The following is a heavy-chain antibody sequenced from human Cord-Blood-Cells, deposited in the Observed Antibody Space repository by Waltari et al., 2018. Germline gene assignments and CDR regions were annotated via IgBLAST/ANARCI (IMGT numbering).Heavy chain of an antibody. J-gene: IGHJ2*01. D-gene: IGHD1-26*01. CDR2: MNPNSGNT. CDR1: GSTFTTFD. CDR3: ARLRGRGFYWYFDL. Sequence: QVQLVQSGAEVKKPGASVKVSCKASGSTFTTFDINWGRQATGQGLEWMGWMNPNSGNTGYAQKFQGRVTITRNTSISTAYMELSSLRSEDTAVYYCARLRGRGFYWYFDLWGRGTLVTVSS. V-gene: IGHV1-8*03.